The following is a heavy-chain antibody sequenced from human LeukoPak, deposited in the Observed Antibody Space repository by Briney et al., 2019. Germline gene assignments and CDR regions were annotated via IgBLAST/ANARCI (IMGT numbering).Heavy chain of an antibody. CDR3: ARVGWELLLLDGYSRGLDY. D-gene: IGHD1-26*01. CDR2: ISSSGSTI. J-gene: IGHJ4*02. V-gene: IGHV3-48*03. CDR1: GFAFSSYE. Sequence: PGGSLRLSCAASGFAFSSYEMNWVRQAPGKGLEWVSYISSSGSTIYYADSVKGRFTISRDNAKNSLYPQMKSLRAEDTAVYYCARVGWELLLLDGYSRGLDYWGQGTLVTVSS.